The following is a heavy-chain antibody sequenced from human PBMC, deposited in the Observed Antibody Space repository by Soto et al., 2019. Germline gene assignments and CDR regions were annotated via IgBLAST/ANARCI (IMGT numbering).Heavy chain of an antibody. CDR3: ARGYSSSWSEGFDP. CDR2: ISYDGSNK. Sequence: AGGSLRLSCAASGFTFSSYGMHWVRQAPGKGLEWVAVISYDGSNKYYADSVKGRFTISRDNSKNTLYLQMNSLRAEDTAVYYCARGYSSSWSEGFDPWGQGTLVTVSS. D-gene: IGHD6-13*01. J-gene: IGHJ5*02. CDR1: GFTFSSYG. V-gene: IGHV3-30*03.